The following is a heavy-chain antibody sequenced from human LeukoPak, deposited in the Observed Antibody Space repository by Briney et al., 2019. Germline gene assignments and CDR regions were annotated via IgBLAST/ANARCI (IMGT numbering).Heavy chain of an antibody. CDR3: ARDPRGFNYFDY. D-gene: IGHD3-10*01. Sequence: GGSLRLSCAASGFTVSSNYMSWVRQAPGKGLEWVSVIYSGGSTYYADSVKGRFTISRDNSKNTLYLQMNSLRAEDTAVYYCARDPRGFNYFDYWGQGTLVTVSS. CDR1: GFTVSSNY. J-gene: IGHJ4*02. CDR2: IYSGGST. V-gene: IGHV3-53*01.